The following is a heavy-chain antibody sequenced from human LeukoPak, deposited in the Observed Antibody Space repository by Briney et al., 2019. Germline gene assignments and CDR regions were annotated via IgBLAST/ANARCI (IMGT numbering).Heavy chain of an antibody. CDR3: ARDLGGFWSGETDY. CDR1: GDSISSYY. Sequence: PSETLSLTCAVSGDSISSYYWSWLRQPAGKGLEWIGRIYTSGSTNYNPSLKSRVTMSVDTSKNQFSLKLSSVTAADTAVYYCARDLGGFWSGETDYWGQGTLVTVSS. D-gene: IGHD3-3*01. CDR2: IYTSGST. V-gene: IGHV4-4*07. J-gene: IGHJ4*02.